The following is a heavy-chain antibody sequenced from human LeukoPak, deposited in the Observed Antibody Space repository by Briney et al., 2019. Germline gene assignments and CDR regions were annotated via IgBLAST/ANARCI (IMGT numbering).Heavy chain of an antibody. Sequence: GGSLRLSCAASGFTFSSYGMHWVRQAPGKGLEWMAVIWYDGSNKYYADSVKDRLTISRDNSKNTLYLQMNSLRAEDTAVYYCARRFCGGDCCDDYWGQGTLVTVSS. CDR1: GFTFSSYG. V-gene: IGHV3-33*01. D-gene: IGHD2-21*02. CDR3: ARRFCGGDCCDDY. J-gene: IGHJ4*02. CDR2: IWYDGSNK.